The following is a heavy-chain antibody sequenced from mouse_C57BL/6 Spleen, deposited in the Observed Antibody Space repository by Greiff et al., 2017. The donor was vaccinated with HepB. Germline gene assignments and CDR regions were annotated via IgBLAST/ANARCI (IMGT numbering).Heavy chain of an antibody. V-gene: IGHV5-9*01. Sequence: EVQLVESGGGLVKPGGSLKLSCAASGFTFSSYTMSWVRQTPEKRLEWVATISGGGGNTYYPDSVKGRFTISRDNAKNTLYLQMSSLRSEDTALYYCARHRVLLEGFAYWGQGTLVTVSA. D-gene: IGHD2-14*01. CDR1: GFTFSSYT. J-gene: IGHJ3*01. CDR3: ARHRVLLEGFAY. CDR2: ISGGGGNT.